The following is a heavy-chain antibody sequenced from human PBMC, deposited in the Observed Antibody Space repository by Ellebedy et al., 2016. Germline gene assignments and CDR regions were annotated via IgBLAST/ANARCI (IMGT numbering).Heavy chain of an antibody. D-gene: IGHD2-21*02. J-gene: IGHJ4*02. V-gene: IGHV3-33*01. Sequence: GGSLRLSCAASGFTFSSYGMHRVRQAPGKGLEWVAVIWYDGSNKYYADPVKGRFTISRDNSKNTLYLQMNSLRAEDTAVYYCARDLCGGDCYSRDLGYWGQGTLVTVSS. CDR3: ARDLCGGDCYSRDLGY. CDR1: GFTFSSYG. CDR2: IWYDGSNK.